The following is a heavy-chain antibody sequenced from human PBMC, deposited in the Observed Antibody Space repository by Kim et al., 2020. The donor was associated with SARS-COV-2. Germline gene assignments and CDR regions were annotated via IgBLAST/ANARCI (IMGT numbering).Heavy chain of an antibody. V-gene: IGHV4-39*01. Sequence: CYNAPLKHRVTISVSTAKSQFSLKLSSVTATDTAVYYCARHLRNWYFDLWGRGTLVTVSS. J-gene: IGHJ2*01. CDR3: ARHLRNWYFDL.